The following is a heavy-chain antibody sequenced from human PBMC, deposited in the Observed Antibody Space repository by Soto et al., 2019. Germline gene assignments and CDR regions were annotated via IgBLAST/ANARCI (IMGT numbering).Heavy chain of an antibody. CDR2: IFTRDSET. Sequence: GESLKISCKGPGHLFNNHWIGWVRQTPGKGLEWMGLIFTRDSETKTSPSFQGHVSFSVDNSINTVYLQWTSLKTTDTSIYFCARGYFDSGHGYDLWGQGTLVTVSS. CDR3: ARGYFDSGHGYDL. CDR1: GHLFNNHW. D-gene: IGHD3-10*01. V-gene: IGHV5-51*01. J-gene: IGHJ5*02.